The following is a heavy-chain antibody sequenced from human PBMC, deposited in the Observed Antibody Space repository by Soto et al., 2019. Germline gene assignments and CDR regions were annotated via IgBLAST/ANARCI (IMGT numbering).Heavy chain of an antibody. V-gene: IGHV4-39*01. Sequence: SETLSLTCTVSGGSISSSSYYWGWIRQPPGKGLEWIGSIYYSGSTYYNPSLKSRVTISVDTSKNQFSLKLSSVTAADTAVYYCARHTSAAVGYQLLFRARSYYFYGMDDWGQGTTVTVSS. CDR2: IYYSGST. CDR1: GGSISSSSYY. J-gene: IGHJ6*02. D-gene: IGHD2-2*01. CDR3: ARHTSAAVGYQLLFRARSYYFYGMDD.